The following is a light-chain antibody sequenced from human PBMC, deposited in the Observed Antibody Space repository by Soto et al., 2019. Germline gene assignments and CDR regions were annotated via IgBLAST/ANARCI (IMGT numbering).Light chain of an antibody. CDR1: QSVSSY. CDR3: QQYNNWPKT. J-gene: IGKJ1*01. Sequence: EMVLTRSRATLSLSPGERATLSCRASQSVSSYLAWYHQKPVQAPRLLISDASNRATGIPARFSGSGSGTDFTLTISSLEPEDFAVYYCQQYNNWPKTFGQGTKVDIK. CDR2: DAS. V-gene: IGKV3-11*01.